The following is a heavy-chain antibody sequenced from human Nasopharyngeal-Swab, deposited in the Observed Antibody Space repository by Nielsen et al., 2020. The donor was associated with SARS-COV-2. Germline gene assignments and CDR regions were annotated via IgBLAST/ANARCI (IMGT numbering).Heavy chain of an antibody. Sequence: GSLRLSCTASGFTFGDYAMSWFRQAPGKGLEWVGFIRSKAYGGTTEYAASVKGRFTISRDDSKSIAYLQMNSLKTEDTAVYYCTRDPGSSWSDYFDYWGQGTLVTVSS. D-gene: IGHD6-13*01. CDR1: GFTFGDYA. CDR2: IRSKAYGGTT. J-gene: IGHJ4*02. CDR3: TRDPGSSWSDYFDY. V-gene: IGHV3-49*03.